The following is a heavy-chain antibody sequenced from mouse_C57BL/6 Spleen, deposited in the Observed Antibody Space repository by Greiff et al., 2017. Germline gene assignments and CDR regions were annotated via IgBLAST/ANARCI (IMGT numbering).Heavy chain of an antibody. CDR2: INPSSGYT. CDR1: GYTFTSYW. CDR3: ARTESSYYARDY. Sequence: QVQLQHSGAELAKPGASVKLSCKASGYTFTSYWMHWVKQRPGQGLEWIGYINPSSGYTKYNQKFKDKATLTADKSSRTAYMQLSSLTYEDTADYYWARTESSYYARDYWGQGTSVTVAS. D-gene: IGHD1-1*01. V-gene: IGHV1-7*01. J-gene: IGHJ4*01.